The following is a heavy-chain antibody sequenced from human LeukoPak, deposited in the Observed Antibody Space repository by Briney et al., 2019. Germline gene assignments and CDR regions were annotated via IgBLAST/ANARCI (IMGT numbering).Heavy chain of an antibody. V-gene: IGHV4-59*12. CDR2: IYYSGST. CDR1: GGSISSYY. Sequence: RPSETLSLTCTVSGGSISSYYWSWIRQPPGKGLEWIGYIYYSGSTNYNPSLKSRVTISVDTSKNQFSLQLNSVTPEDTAVYYCARAPLAAAGTLEYWGQGTLVTVSS. J-gene: IGHJ4*02. D-gene: IGHD6-13*01. CDR3: ARAPLAAAGTLEY.